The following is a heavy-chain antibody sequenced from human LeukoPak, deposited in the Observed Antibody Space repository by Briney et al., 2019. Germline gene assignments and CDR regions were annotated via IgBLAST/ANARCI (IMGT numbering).Heavy chain of an antibody. J-gene: IGHJ4*02. Sequence: SAKASCKPLGYTFTGFYILWMRQASRQRVECWRWINPNSGGTNYAQKFQGRVTMSRDTSISTTYIEMSSMRCDGAAVYFCERDRGSSGYSAYWGQGNVVTVS. CDR1: GYTFTGFY. CDR2: INPNSGGT. V-gene: IGHV1-2*02. D-gene: IGHD3-22*01. CDR3: ERDRGSSGYSAY.